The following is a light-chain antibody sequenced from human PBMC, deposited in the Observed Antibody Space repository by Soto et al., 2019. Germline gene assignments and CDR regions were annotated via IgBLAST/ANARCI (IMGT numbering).Light chain of an antibody. J-gene: IGKJ1*01. CDR1: QAISTW. Sequence: DIQMTQSPSSVSASVGDRVTITCRASQAISTWLAWYQQKPGKAPKLLIYAASNLQTGVPSRLSGSGSGTDFSLTDSSLQPEDFATYYCQQANSFPRTLGQGTKVEIK. CDR2: AAS. V-gene: IGKV1D-12*01. CDR3: QQANSFPRT.